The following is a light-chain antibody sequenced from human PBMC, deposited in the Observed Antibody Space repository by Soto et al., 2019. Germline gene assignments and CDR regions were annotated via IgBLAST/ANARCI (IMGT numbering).Light chain of an antibody. CDR3: SSYTSSTTLVV. CDR1: SSDVGGYKY. Sequence: QSVLTQPASVSGSPGQSITISCTGTSSDVGGYKYVSWYQQHPGKAPKLMISDVSNRPSGVSNRFSGSKSGNTASLTISGLQAEHEADYYCSSYTSSTTLVVFGGGTKVTVL. V-gene: IGLV2-14*01. J-gene: IGLJ2*01. CDR2: DVS.